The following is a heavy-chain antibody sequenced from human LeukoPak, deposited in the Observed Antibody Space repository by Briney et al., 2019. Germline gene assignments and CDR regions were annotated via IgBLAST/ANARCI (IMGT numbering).Heavy chain of an antibody. CDR3: ARDPTPQRLGRVSDY. V-gene: IGHV4-39*07. Sequence: SETLSLTCTVSGGSITNSDYFWGWIRQPPGKGLEWIGNVDYSGRTHYNPSLMSRVTIYADNSKNQFSLKLSSVTAADTAVYYCARDPTPQRLGRVSDYWGQGTLVTVSS. J-gene: IGHJ4*02. CDR2: VDYSGRT. D-gene: IGHD3-16*01. CDR1: GGSITNSDYF.